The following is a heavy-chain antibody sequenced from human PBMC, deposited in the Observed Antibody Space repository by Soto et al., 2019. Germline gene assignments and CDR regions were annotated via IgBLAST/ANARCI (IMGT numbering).Heavy chain of an antibody. D-gene: IGHD3-3*01. CDR3: ARARYSYYVFWSGSLPDYYYGMDV. CDR2: IKQDGSEK. V-gene: IGHV3-7*01. J-gene: IGHJ6*01. CDR1: GFTFSSYW. Sequence: GGSLRLSCAASGFTFSSYWMSWVRQAPWKGLEWVANIKQDGSEKYYVDSVKGRFTISRDNAKNSLYLQMNSLRAEDTAVYYCARARYSYYVFWSGSLPDYYYGMDVWGQGTTGTVSS.